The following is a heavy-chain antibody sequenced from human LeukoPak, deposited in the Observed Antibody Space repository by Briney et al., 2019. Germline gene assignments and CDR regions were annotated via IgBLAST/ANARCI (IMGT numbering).Heavy chain of an antibody. J-gene: IGHJ4*02. CDR2: IYYSGST. V-gene: IGHV4-31*03. CDR1: GGSISSGGYY. CDR3: ARDAHDSSGFDY. D-gene: IGHD3-22*01. Sequence: SETLSFTCTVSGGSISSGGYYWSWIRQHPGKGLEWIGYIYYSGSTYYNPSLKSRVTISVDTSKNQFSLKLSSVTAADTAVYYCARDAHDSSGFDYWGQGTLVTVSS.